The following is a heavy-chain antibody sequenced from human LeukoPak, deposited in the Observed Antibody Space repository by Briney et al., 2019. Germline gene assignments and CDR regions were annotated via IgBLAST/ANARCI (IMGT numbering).Heavy chain of an antibody. V-gene: IGHV3-7*05. CDR3: VRGSSGTVIRGVAWAWFDP. CDR1: GFTFSTYW. CDR2: IKPAGGEK. Sequence: GGSLRLSWVASGFTFSTYWMTWVRQAPGKGLEWVANIKPAGGEKYYVDSVKGRFTISRDDAKNSLYLQMNSLRAEDTAVYCCVRGSSGTVIRGVAWAWFDPWGEGTLVTVSS. D-gene: IGHD3-10*01. J-gene: IGHJ5*02.